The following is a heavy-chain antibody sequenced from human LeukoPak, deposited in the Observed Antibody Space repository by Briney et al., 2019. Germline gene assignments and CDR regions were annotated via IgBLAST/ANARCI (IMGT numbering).Heavy chain of an antibody. CDR3: ARGMRRYFDWLFPVYMDV. D-gene: IGHD3-9*01. V-gene: IGHV4-34*01. CDR2: INHSGST. Sequence: SETLSLTCSVYGGSFSGYYYNWIRQPPGKGLEWIGEINHSGSTNYNPSLKSRIIISVETSKNQFSLRLSSVTAADAAMYYCARGMRRYFDWLFPVYMDVWGKGTTVTVSS. CDR1: GGSFSGYY. J-gene: IGHJ6*04.